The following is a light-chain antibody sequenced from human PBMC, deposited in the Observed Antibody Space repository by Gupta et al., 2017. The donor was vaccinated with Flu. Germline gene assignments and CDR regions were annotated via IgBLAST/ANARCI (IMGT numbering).Light chain of an antibody. CDR2: QDS. CDR3: QAWDSSSDYV. J-gene: IGLJ1*01. V-gene: IGLV3-1*01. CDR1: KLGDKY. Sequence: AGDKLGDKYACWYQQKPGQSPVLVIYQDSKRPSGIPVRFAGSNSGNTATLTISGTQARDEADYYCQAWDSSSDYVFGTVTKVTVL.